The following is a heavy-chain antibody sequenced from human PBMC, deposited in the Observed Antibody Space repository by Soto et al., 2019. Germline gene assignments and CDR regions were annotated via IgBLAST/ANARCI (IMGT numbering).Heavy chain of an antibody. D-gene: IGHD3-22*01. CDR3: ARDLDHYDSGYYYYGMDV. J-gene: IGHJ6*02. Sequence: HPGGSLRLSCAASGFTFSSYGMHWVRQAPGKGLEWVAVIWYDGSNKYYADSVKGRFTISRDNSKNTLYLQMNSLRAEDTAVYYCARDLDHYDSGYYYYGMDVWGQGTTVTVSS. V-gene: IGHV3-33*01. CDR1: GFTFSSYG. CDR2: IWYDGSNK.